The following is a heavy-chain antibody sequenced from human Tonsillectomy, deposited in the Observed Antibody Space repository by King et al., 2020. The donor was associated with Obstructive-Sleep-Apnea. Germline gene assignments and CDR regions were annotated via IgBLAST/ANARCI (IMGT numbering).Heavy chain of an antibody. CDR1: GFTFSSYW. Sequence: VQLVESGGGLVQPGGSLRLSCAASGFTFSSYWIFLVRQTPGKGLVWVSRINSDGSSTSHADSVKGRFTISRDNAKNTLYLQMNSLRAEDTAVYYCAKTPYRYYGLDVWGQGTTVTVSS. CDR3: AKTPYRYYGLDV. V-gene: IGHV3-74*01. J-gene: IGHJ6*02. D-gene: IGHD3-16*02. CDR2: INSDGSST.